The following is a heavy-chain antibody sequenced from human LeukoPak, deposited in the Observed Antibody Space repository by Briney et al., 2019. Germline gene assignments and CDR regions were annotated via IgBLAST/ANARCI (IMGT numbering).Heavy chain of an antibody. Sequence: GGSLRLSCAASGLTFSSYAMSWVRQAPGEGLEWVSAISGSGGSTYSADSVKGRFNLSRDNSKNTMYLQINSMRAEDTAVYYCANPISGGWYSFDYWGQGTLVTVSS. J-gene: IGHJ4*02. CDR3: ANPISGGWYSFDY. CDR1: GLTFSSYA. V-gene: IGHV3-23*01. CDR2: ISGSGGST. D-gene: IGHD6-19*01.